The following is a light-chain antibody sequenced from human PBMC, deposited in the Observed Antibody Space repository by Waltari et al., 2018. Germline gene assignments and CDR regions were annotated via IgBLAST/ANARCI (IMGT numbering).Light chain of an antibody. V-gene: IGKV3D-15*01. J-gene: IGKJ2*01. CDR1: EPIGIN. CDR2: AAS. Sequence: EVVLTQSPATLSVSPGDRVTLSCRASEPIGINLAWYQQRPGQAPILLIYAASFRATGIPARFSGSGSGTEFTLSITSLQSEDLGMYFCQQYQAWYTFGQGTKLEI. CDR3: QQYQAWYT.